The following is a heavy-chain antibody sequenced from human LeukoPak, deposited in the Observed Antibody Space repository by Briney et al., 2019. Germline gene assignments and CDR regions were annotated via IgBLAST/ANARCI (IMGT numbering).Heavy chain of an antibody. CDR1: GYNFPAYF. CDR2: INPNGGDT. CDR3: VRVGFTTSWSNFGY. V-gene: IGHV1-2*06. J-gene: IGHJ4*02. Sequence: ASVKVSCTAAGYNFPAYFMHWVRQAPGQGLEWMGRINPNGGDTNYAQKFQGRVTMASDTSISTAYMELNSLMSDDTAVYYCVRVGFTTSWSNFGYWGQGTLVTASS. D-gene: IGHD2-2*01.